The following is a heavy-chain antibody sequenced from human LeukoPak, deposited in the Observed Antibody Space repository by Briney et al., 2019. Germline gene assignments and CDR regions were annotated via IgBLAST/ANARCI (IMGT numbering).Heavy chain of an antibody. V-gene: IGHV4-34*01. CDR1: GWSLSGYY. CDR3: ARVIAAAPDY. J-gene: IGHJ4*02. CDR2: INHSGST. Sequence: SETLSLTCAVYGWSLSGYYPSWIRQRPGKGLEWIGEINHSGSTNYNPSLKSRVTISVDTSKNQFSLKLSSVTAADTAVYYCARVIAAAPDYWGQGTLVTVSS. D-gene: IGHD6-13*01.